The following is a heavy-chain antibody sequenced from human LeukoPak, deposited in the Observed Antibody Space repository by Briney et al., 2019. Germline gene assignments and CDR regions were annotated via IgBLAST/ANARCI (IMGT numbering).Heavy chain of an antibody. J-gene: IGHJ4*02. D-gene: IGHD6-19*01. CDR1: GYTFTGYY. CDR2: INPNSGGT. CDR3: ARGGLWLVHGPYYFDY. V-gene: IGHV1-2*02. Sequence: ASVKVSCKASGYTFTGYYMHWVRQAPGQGLEWMGWINPNSGGTNYAQKFQGRVTMTRDTSISTAYMELSRLRSDDTAVYYCARGGLWLVHGPYYFDYWGQGTLVTVSS.